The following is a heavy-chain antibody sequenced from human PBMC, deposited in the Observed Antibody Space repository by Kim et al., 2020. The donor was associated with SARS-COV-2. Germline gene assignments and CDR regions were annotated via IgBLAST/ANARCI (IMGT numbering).Heavy chain of an antibody. CDR1: GFTFSSYS. J-gene: IGHJ6*02. D-gene: IGHD4-17*01. CDR2: ISSSSSYI. CDR3: AREAVTYYYGMVV. V-gene: IGHV3-21*01. Sequence: GGSLRLSCAASGFTFSSYSMNWVRQAPGKGLEWVSSISSSSSYIYYADSVKGRFTISRDNAKNSLYLQMNSLRAEDTAVYYCAREAVTYYYGMVVWGQGTTVTVSS.